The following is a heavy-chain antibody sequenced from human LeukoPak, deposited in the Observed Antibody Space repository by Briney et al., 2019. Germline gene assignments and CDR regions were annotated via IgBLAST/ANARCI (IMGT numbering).Heavy chain of an antibody. CDR2: ISAYNHNT. CDR3: ARASAIGKPMTDY. D-gene: IGHD6-13*01. Sequence: ASVKVSCKASGYTFTSFGVSWVRQAPGQGLEWMGWISAYNHNTNYAQKLQGRVTVTTDTSTSTAYMELRSLRSDDTAVYYCARASAIGKPMTDYWGQGTLVIVSS. V-gene: IGHV1-18*04. J-gene: IGHJ4*02. CDR1: GYTFTSFG.